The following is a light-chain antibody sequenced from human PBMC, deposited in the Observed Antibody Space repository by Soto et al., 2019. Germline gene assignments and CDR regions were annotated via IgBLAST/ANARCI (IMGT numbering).Light chain of an antibody. CDR2: GAS. CDR1: QSLSSNH. J-gene: IGKJ2*01. V-gene: IGKV3-20*01. CDR3: QQYGTSPRT. Sequence: EIVLTQSPGTLSLSPGERATLSCRASQSLSSNHLAWYQQKPGQAPRLLIYGASSRATGIPDRFSGSGSGTEFTLTINRLEAEDFTVYYCQQYGTSPRTFGQGTKLEIK.